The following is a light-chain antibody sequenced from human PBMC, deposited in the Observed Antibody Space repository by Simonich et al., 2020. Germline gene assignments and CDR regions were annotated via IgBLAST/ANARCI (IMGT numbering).Light chain of an antibody. CDR3: QSADSSGTYVV. CDR2: KDS. Sequence: SYELTQPPSVSVSPGQTARITCSGDALPKQYAYWYQQKPGQAPVLVIYKDSERPSGSPGRFSGSSSGTTVTLTISGVQAEDEADYYGQSADSSGTYVVFGGGTKLTVL. CDR1: ALPKQY. J-gene: IGLJ2*01. V-gene: IGLV3-25*03.